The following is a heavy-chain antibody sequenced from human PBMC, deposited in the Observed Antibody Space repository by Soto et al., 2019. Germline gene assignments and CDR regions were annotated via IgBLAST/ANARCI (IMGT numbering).Heavy chain of an antibody. V-gene: IGHV4-34*01. CDR1: GGSFSGYY. Sequence: SETLSLTCAVYGGSFSGYYWSWIRQPPGKGLEWIGEINHSGSTNYNPSLKSRVTISVDTSKNQFSLKLSSVTAADTAVYYCARGYRGYSSSWYPASKATSGMDVWGQGTTVTVSS. D-gene: IGHD6-13*01. J-gene: IGHJ6*02. CDR2: INHSGST. CDR3: ARGYRGYSSSWYPASKATSGMDV.